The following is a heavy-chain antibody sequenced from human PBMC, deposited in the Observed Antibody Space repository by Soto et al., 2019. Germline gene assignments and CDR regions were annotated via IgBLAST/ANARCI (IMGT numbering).Heavy chain of an antibody. CDR2: IYSSVST. V-gene: IGHV4-31*03. CDR1: GASISSGGYY. J-gene: IGHJ4*02. D-gene: IGHD6-6*01. CDR3: ARHGYSRSCGPWVY. Sequence: QVQLQESGPGLVKPSQTLSLTCTVSGASISSGGYYWSWIRQHPRQRLVWIGYIYSSVSTYYNPSLKSRITIPVDTSKNQFSLKLSSVTAADTAVYYCARHGYSRSCGPWVYWGQGAMVTVSS.